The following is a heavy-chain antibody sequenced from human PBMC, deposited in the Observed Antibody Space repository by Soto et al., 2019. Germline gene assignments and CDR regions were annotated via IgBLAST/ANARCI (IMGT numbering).Heavy chain of an antibody. CDR3: AKDIRYSSSWYPFDY. D-gene: IGHD6-13*01. Sequence: PGGSLRLSCAASGFTFSSYAMSWVRQAPGKGLEWVSTISGSGTTTYYADSVKGRFTISRDNSKNTLYLQMNSLRAEDTAVYYCAKDIRYSSSWYPFDYWGQGTLVTV. CDR1: GFTFSSYA. V-gene: IGHV3-23*01. J-gene: IGHJ4*02. CDR2: ISGSGTTT.